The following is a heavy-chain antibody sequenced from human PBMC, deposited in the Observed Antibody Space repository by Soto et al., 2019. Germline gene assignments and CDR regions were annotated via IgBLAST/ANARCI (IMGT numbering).Heavy chain of an antibody. D-gene: IGHD6-19*01. V-gene: IGHV4-30-2*01. CDR1: GGSISSGGYS. CDR2: IYHSGST. J-gene: IGHJ4*02. CDR3: ARAGGLGAVAVDC. Sequence: SATLSLTCAVSGGSISSGGYSWSWIRQPPGKGLEWIGCIYHSGSTYYNPPLKSRVTISVDRSKNQFSLKLSSVTAADTAVYYCARAGGLGAVAVDCWGQGTLVTVSS.